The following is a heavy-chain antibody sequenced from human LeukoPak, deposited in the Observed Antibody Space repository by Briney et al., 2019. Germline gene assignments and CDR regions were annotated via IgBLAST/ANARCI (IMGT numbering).Heavy chain of an antibody. D-gene: IGHD3-22*01. CDR1: GFTFSSYA. V-gene: IGHV3-23*01. J-gene: IGHJ1*01. Sequence: GGSLRLSCAASGFTFSSYAMSWVRQAPGKGLEWVSAISGSGGSTYYADSVKGRFTISRDNSKNTLYLQMNSLRAEDTAVYYCARDNPDYYDSSGYYYDTEYFQHWGQGTLVTVSS. CDR2: ISGSGGST. CDR3: ARDNPDYYDSSGYYYDTEYFQH.